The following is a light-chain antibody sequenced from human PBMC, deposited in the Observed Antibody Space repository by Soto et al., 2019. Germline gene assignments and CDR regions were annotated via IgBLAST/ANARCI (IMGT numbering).Light chain of an antibody. CDR1: SSDFGCYND. CDR3: SSYTSSSTNV. J-gene: IGLJ1*01. Sequence: AFLDQPSSVSGATGQSITISFARTSSDFGCYNDVSWYQHHPGKAPNLMIYAVSNRPSGVSNRFSGSTSSNTDSLTISGLQAEDEADHYCSSYTSSSTNVFGTGTKVTVL. V-gene: IGLV2-14*01. CDR2: AVS.